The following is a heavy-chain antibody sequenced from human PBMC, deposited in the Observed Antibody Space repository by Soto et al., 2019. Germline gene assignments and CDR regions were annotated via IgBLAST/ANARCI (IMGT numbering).Heavy chain of an antibody. CDR1: GYTFTSYG. CDR3: ARNLMHYDILTGYYMAYYFAY. D-gene: IGHD3-9*01. J-gene: IGHJ4*01. Sequence: ASVKVSCKASGYTFTSYGISWVRQAPGQGLEWMGWISTFNSDANYAQKFRGRVTMTTDTSTNTAYMELRSLRSEDTAVYYCARNLMHYDILTGYYMAYYFAYWG. CDR2: ISTFNSDA. V-gene: IGHV1-18*01.